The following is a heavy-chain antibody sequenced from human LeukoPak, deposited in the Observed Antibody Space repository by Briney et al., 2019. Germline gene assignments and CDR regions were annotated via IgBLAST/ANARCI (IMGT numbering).Heavy chain of an antibody. CDR1: GESFSGYY. D-gene: IGHD3-10*01. V-gene: IGHV4-34*01. J-gene: IGHJ4*02. CDR2: MNTSGST. Sequence: PAETLSLSCAVSGESFSGYYWSWIRQPPGKGLEWIGEMNTSGSTKYNPSLKSRVTTSVDMSKNQVSLKLTFVTAVDTAVYYCARGIGSGNEGVYFDNWDQASLVTVSS. CDR3: ARGIGSGNEGVYFDN.